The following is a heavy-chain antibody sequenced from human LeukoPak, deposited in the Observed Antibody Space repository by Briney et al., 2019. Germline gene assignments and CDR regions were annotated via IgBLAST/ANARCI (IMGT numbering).Heavy chain of an antibody. CDR1: DFSVGSNY. V-gene: IGHV3-66*01. J-gene: IGHJ6*03. CDR3: ARDNLGLVVVAATPHYYYYYMDV. Sequence: GGSLRLSCAASDFSVGSNYMTWVRQAPGKGLEWVSLIYSVGTTFYADSVKGRFTISRDTSKNTLYLQMNSLRAEDTAVYYCARDNLGLVVVAATPHYYYYYMDVWGKGTTVTVSS. D-gene: IGHD2-15*01. CDR2: IYSVGTT.